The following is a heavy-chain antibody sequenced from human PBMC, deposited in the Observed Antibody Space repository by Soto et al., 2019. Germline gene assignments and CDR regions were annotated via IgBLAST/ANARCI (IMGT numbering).Heavy chain of an antibody. J-gene: IGHJ4*02. CDR2: FRAGGDDGTT. D-gene: IGHD3-10*01. CDR3: AKKVNSGSGSQYFDY. CDR1: GFTFSGYS. V-gene: IGHV3-23*01. Sequence: PGGSLRLSCVASGFTFSGYSVSWVCQTPGKGLEWVSGFRAGGDDGTTYYADAVKGRFTISRDNSKNTLFLQMNSLRAEDTAIYYCAKKVNSGSGSQYFDYFGQGTLVTVSS.